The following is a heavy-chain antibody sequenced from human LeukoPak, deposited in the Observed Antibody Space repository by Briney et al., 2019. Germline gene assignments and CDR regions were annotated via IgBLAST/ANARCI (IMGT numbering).Heavy chain of an antibody. CDR1: GYTFTGYY. D-gene: IGHD3-22*01. CDR3: ARLNYDSSGSYFDY. Sequence: ASVKVSCKASGYTFTGYYMPWVRQAPGQGLGLMGWINPNSGGTNYAQKFQGRVTMTRDTSISTAYMELSRLRSDDTAVYYCARLNYDSSGSYFDYWGQGTLVTVSS. CDR2: INPNSGGT. V-gene: IGHV1-2*02. J-gene: IGHJ4*02.